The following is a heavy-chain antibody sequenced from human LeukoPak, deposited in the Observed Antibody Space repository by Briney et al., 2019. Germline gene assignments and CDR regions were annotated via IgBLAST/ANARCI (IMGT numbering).Heavy chain of an antibody. CDR1: GYPFIGNY. CDR2: INPNSGGT. V-gene: IGHV1-2*02. J-gene: IGHJ4*02. CDR3: ASLSYYDLSGYFY. D-gene: IGHD3-22*01. Sequence: ASVKVSCKASGYPFIGNYIHWVRQAPGQGLEWMGWINPNSGGTQYSQKFQGRVTLARDTSITTGYMELSGLTSDDTAVYYCASLSYYDLSGYFYWGQGTLVTVSS.